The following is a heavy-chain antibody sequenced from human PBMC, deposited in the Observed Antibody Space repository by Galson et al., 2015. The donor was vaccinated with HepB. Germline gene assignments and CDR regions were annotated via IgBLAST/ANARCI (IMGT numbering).Heavy chain of an antibody. CDR1: GYTFTSYG. Sequence: SVKVSCKASGYTFTSYGISWVRQAPGQGLEWMGWISAYNGNTNYAQKLQGRVTMTTDTSTSTAYMELRSLRSDDTAVYYCARGGLRYFDWLLSFDYWGQGTLVTVSS. V-gene: IGHV1-18*01. D-gene: IGHD3-9*01. CDR2: ISAYNGNT. J-gene: IGHJ4*02. CDR3: ARGGLRYFDWLLSFDY.